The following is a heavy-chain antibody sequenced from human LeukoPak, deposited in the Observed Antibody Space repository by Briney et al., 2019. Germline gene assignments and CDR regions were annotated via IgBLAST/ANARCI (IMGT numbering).Heavy chain of an antibody. CDR1: GFTFDDYA. Sequence: GRSPRLSCAASGFTFDDYAMHWVRQAPGKGLEWVSGISWNSGSIGYADSVKGRFTISRDNAKNSLYLQMNSLRAEDTALYYCAKEHRGAFDIWGQGTMVTVSS. CDR3: AKEHRGAFDI. D-gene: IGHD3-10*01. V-gene: IGHV3-9*01. CDR2: ISWNSGSI. J-gene: IGHJ3*02.